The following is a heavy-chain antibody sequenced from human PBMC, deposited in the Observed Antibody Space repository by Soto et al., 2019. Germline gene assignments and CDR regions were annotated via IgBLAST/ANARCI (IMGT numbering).Heavy chain of an antibody. CDR2: IRSKDNSYAT. Sequence: GGSLRLSCAGSGFDFSDSTIHWVRQASGEGLECVGRIRSKDNSYATAYAVSVKGRFFISRDDSKTTAYLQMDSLKIDDTAVYYCFRENYFSYHGMDVWGQGTTVTVYS. CDR3: FRENYFSYHGMDV. CDR1: GFDFSDST. V-gene: IGHV3-73*01. J-gene: IGHJ6*02.